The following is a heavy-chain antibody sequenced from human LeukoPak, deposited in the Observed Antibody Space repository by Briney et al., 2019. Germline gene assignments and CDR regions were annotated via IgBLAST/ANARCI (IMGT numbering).Heavy chain of an antibody. J-gene: IGHJ4*02. CDR2: IYSGGST. V-gene: IGHV3-53*01. Sequence: GGSLRLSCAGSGFTFSSYAMSWVRQAPGKGLEWVSVIYSGGSTYYADSVKGRFTIFRDNSKNTLYLQMNSLRAEDTAVYYCATKRYCSGGSCGNYWGQGTLVTVSS. CDR1: GFTFSSYA. D-gene: IGHD2-15*01. CDR3: ATKRYCSGGSCGNY.